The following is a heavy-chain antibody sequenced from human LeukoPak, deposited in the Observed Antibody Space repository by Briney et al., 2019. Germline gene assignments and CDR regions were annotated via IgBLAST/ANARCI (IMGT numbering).Heavy chain of an antibody. CDR3: ARMDIVATAFDY. J-gene: IGHJ4*02. CDR1: GFTFSSYG. Sequence: PGRSLRLSCAASGFTFSSYGMHWVRQAPGKGLEWVAVIWYDGSNKYYADSVKGRFTISRDNSKNTLYLQMNSLRAEDTAVYYCARMDIVATAFDYWGQGTPVTVSS. CDR2: IWYDGSNK. V-gene: IGHV3-33*01. D-gene: IGHD5-12*01.